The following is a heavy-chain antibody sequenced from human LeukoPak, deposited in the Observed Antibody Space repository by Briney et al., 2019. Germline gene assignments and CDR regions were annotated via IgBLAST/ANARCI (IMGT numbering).Heavy chain of an antibody. CDR3: ARSPPALGRFLEWLLGY. D-gene: IGHD3-3*01. CDR2: IKPNSGGT. CDR1: GYTFTGYY. V-gene: IGHV1-2*02. Sequence: SVKVACLAYGYTFTGYYMHWVRQAPGQGIEWMGWIKPNSGGTNYAQKFQGRVTMTRDTSISTAYMELSRLRSDDTAVYYCARSPPALGRFLEWLLGYWGQGTLVTVSS. J-gene: IGHJ4*02.